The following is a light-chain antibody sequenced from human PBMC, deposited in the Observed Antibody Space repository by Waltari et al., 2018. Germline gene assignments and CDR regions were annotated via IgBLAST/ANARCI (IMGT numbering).Light chain of an antibody. CDR2: AVS. Sequence: QSAMTQPPSVSGSPGQSVSISCTGANSDVAIFGRVSWYQQSPGTAPRLLIYAVSNRPSGVPDRFSWSKSGKTASLTPSGLQAYDEADYYSSSYTSSSTLVFVGGTKLTVL. CDR1: NSDVAIFGR. J-gene: IGLJ2*01. V-gene: IGLV2-18*03. CDR3: SSYTSSSTLV.